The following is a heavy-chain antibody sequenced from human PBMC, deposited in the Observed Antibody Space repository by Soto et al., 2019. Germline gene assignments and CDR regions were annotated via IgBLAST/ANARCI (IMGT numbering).Heavy chain of an antibody. D-gene: IGHD3-22*01. CDR1: GGTSSSYA. J-gene: IGHJ5*02. Sequence: GASVKVSCKASGGTSSSYAISWVRQAPGQGLEWMGGIIPIFGTANYAQKFQGRVTITADESTSTAYMELSSLRSEDTAVYYCVSSHDSSGYYQPWGQGTLVTVSS. CDR2: IIPIFGTA. CDR3: VSSHDSSGYYQP. V-gene: IGHV1-69*13.